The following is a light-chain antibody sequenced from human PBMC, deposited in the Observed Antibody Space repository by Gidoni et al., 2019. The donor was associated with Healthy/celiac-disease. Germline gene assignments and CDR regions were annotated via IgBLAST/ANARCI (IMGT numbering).Light chain of an antibody. J-gene: IGKJ1*01. Sequence: DIQLTQSPSTLSASVGDRVTITCLASQSISICLAWYQQKPGKAPKLLIYKTSSLESGVPSRYSDIGSGTEFTLTISSLQRDDFATYYCQEYNSYRTFGQGTKVEIK. V-gene: IGKV1-5*03. CDR1: QSISIC. CDR3: QEYNSYRT. CDR2: KTS.